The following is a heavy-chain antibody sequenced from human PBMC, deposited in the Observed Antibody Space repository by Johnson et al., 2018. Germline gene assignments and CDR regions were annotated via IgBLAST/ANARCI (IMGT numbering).Heavy chain of an antibody. J-gene: IGHJ1*01. CDR1: GFTFSNYA. Sequence: VQLVESGGGLVQPGGSLRLSCAASGFTFSNYAMTWVRQAPGKGLEWVSAISFRGTITYADSVKGRFTISRDNSKKTLSLQMNSRRAEDTAVYYCAKDPHNSSWYRYFQHGGQGTLVTVSS. D-gene: IGHD6-13*01. V-gene: IGHV3-23*04. CDR3: AKDPHNSSWYRYFQH. CDR2: ISFRGTI.